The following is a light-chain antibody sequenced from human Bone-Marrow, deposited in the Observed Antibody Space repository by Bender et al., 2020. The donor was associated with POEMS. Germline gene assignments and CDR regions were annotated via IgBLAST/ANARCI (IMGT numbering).Light chain of an antibody. V-gene: IGLV3-21*02. CDR2: DDS. CDR1: NIGTYS. CDR3: QVWDRSTDHRV. J-gene: IGLJ2*01. Sequence: SYVLTQPPSVSVAPGETATITCGGNNIGTYSVHWYQQKPGQAPVLVVHDDSHRPSGIPARFSGSNSGHTATLTITRVEAGDEADYYCQVWDRSTDHRVFGGGTKLTVL.